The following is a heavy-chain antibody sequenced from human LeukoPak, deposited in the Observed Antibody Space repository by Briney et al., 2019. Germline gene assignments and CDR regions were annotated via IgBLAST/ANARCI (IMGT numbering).Heavy chain of an antibody. CDR2: VNPNTGDT. J-gene: IGHJ4*02. Sequence: ASVKVSCKASGYTFTDYYMHWVRQAPGQGLEWMGWVNPNTGDTNYAQKFQGRVTMTRDTSISTAYLDLSRLKSDDTAVFYCAVLTTDYDFWSAYYDRAGPWAGDWGQGTLVTVSS. CDR1: GYTFTDYY. D-gene: IGHD3-3*01. V-gene: IGHV1-2*02. CDR3: AVLTTDYDFWSAYYDRAGPWAGD.